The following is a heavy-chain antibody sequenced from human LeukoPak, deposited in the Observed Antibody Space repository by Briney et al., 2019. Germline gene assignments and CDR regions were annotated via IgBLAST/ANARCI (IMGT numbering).Heavy chain of an antibody. J-gene: IGHJ3*02. Sequence: ASVKVSFKASGYTFTSYYMHWVRQAPGQGLEWMGLINPSGGSTSYAQKFQGRVTMTRDMSTSTVYMELSSLRSEDTAVYYCAREDIVVVPAAKAMDAFDIWGQGTMVTVSS. CDR2: INPSGGST. CDR3: AREDIVVVPAAKAMDAFDI. CDR1: GYTFTSYY. V-gene: IGHV1-46*01. D-gene: IGHD2-2*01.